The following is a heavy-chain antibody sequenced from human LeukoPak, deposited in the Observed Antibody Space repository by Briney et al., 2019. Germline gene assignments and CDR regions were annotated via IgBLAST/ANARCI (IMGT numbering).Heavy chain of an antibody. CDR2: IKQDGSEK. J-gene: IGHJ4*02. D-gene: IGHD1-1*01. CDR3: ARNRYGSLFDY. Sequence: GGSLRLSCSASRFTFSSYTMNWVRQAPGKGLEWVANIKQDGSEKYYVDSVKGRFTISRDNAKNSLYLQMNSLRAEDTAVYYCARNRYGSLFDYWGQGTLVTVSS. CDR1: RFTFSSYT. V-gene: IGHV3-7*01.